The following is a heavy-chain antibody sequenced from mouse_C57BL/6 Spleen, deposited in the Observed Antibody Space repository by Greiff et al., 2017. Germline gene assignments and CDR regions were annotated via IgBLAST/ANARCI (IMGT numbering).Heavy chain of an antibody. CDR2: ITSKSSNYAS. V-gene: IGHV10-3*01. D-gene: IGHD1-1*01. CDR1: GFTFNTSA. Sequence: EVQLVESGGGLVQPKGSLKLSCAASGFTFNTSAMHWVRQAPGKGLEWVARITSKSSNYASYYADSVKDRFTISRDESQSMLYLQMNNLKTEDTAMYYCVRWVDYYAMDYWGQGTSVTVSS. J-gene: IGHJ4*01. CDR3: VRWVDYYAMDY.